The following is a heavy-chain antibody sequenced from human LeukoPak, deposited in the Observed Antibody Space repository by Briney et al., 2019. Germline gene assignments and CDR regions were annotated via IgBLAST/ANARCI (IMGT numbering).Heavy chain of an antibody. Sequence: PSETLSLTCAVYGGSFSGYYWSWIRQPPGKGLEWIGEINHSGSTNYNPSLKSRVTISVDTSKNQFSLKLSSVTAADTAVYYCATPYGMDVWGQGTTVTVSS. J-gene: IGHJ6*02. V-gene: IGHV4-34*01. CDR2: INHSGST. CDR1: GGSFSGYY. CDR3: ATPYGMDV.